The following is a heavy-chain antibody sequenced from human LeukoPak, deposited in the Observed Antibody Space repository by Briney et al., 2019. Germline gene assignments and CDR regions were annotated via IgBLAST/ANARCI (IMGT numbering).Heavy chain of an antibody. D-gene: IGHD2-2*01. J-gene: IGHJ4*02. V-gene: IGHV1-3*01. Sequence: ASVKVSCKASGYTFTSYAMHWVRQAPGQRLEWMGWINAGNGNAKYSQKFQGRVTITRDTSASTAYMELSSLRSEDTAVYYCARPRVGYCSSTSCYSQIKNRNYYFDYWGQGTLVTVSS. CDR3: ARPRVGYCSSTSCYSQIKNRNYYFDY. CDR1: GYTFTSYA. CDR2: INAGNGNA.